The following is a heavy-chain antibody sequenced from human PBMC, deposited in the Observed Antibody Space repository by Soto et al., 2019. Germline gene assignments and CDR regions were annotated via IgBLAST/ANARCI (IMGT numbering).Heavy chain of an antibody. CDR3: ARTTVTTLASSNWYFDL. D-gene: IGHD4-17*01. J-gene: IGHJ2*01. Sequence: ASVKVSCKASGYTFTSYAMHWVRQAPGQRLEWMGWINAGNGNTKYSQKFQGRVTITRDTSASTAYMELSSLRSEDTAVYYCARTTVTTLASSNWYFDLWGRGTLVTVSS. CDR2: INAGNGNT. CDR1: GYTFTSYA. V-gene: IGHV1-3*01.